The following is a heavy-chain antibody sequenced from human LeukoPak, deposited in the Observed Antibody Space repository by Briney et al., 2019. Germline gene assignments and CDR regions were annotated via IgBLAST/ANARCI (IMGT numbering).Heavy chain of an antibody. V-gene: IGHV3-21*01. J-gene: IGHJ4*02. CDR3: SRAETTVVTPWSIDY. CDR2: ISSSSSYI. CDR1: GFTFISYS. D-gene: IGHD4-23*01. Sequence: PGGSLRLSCAASGFTFISYSTNWVRQAPGRGREWVSSISSSSSYIYYADSVKGRFTISRDNAKNTLYLLMNSLRAEDTAVDYYSRAETTVVTPWSIDYWGQGTLVTVSS.